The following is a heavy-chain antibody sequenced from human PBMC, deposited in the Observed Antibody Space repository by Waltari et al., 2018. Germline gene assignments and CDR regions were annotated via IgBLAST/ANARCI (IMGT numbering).Heavy chain of an antibody. CDR3: AKGRVAAAGMVPLNDAFDI. Sequence: QVQLVESGGGVVQHGRSLRLSCAASGFTFSSHGMHWVRRAPGKGLEWVAVIWYDGSNKYYADSVKGRFTISRDNSKNTLYLQMNSLRAEDTAVYYCAKGRVAAAGMVPLNDAFDIWGQGTMVTVSS. CDR1: GFTFSSHG. V-gene: IGHV3-33*06. CDR2: IWYDGSNK. J-gene: IGHJ3*02. D-gene: IGHD6-13*01.